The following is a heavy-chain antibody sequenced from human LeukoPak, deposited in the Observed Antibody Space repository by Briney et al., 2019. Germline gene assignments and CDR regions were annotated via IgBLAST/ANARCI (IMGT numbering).Heavy chain of an antibody. D-gene: IGHD6-19*01. CDR3: ARQRPVAGTHTPDFDY. CDR1: GYTFPSYF. Sequence: GASVKVSCKASGYTFPSYFMHWVRQAPGQGLEWMGIINPTGGSTTYAQKFQGRVTMTRDTSTSTVYMELSSLRSDDTAVYYCARQRPVAGTHTPDFDYWGQGTLVTVSS. CDR2: INPTGGST. J-gene: IGHJ4*02. V-gene: IGHV1-46*01.